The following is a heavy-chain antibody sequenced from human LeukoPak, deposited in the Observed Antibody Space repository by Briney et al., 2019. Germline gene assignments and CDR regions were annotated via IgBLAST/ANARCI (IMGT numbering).Heavy chain of an antibody. CDR2: INPNSGGT. CDR3: ARRWDDGSYYLGSWYYFDY. V-gene: IGHV1-2*02. J-gene: IGHJ4*02. Sequence: ASVKVSCKASGYTFTGYYMHWVRQAPGQGLEWMGWINPNSGGTNYAQKFQGRVTMTRDTSISTAYMELSRLRSDDTAVYYCARRWDDGSYYLGSWYYFDYWGQGTLVTVSS. D-gene: IGHD1-26*01. CDR1: GYTFTGYY.